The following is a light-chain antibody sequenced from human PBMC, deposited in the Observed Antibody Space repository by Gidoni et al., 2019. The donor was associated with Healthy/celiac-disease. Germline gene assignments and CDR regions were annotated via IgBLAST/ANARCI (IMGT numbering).Light chain of an antibody. CDR3: NSRDSSGNLYV. CDR2: GKN. CDR1: SLRSYY. V-gene: IGLV3-19*01. J-gene: IGLJ1*01. Sequence: SSELTQDPAVSVALGQTVGITCQGDSLRSYYASWYQRKPGQAPVLVIYGKNNRPSGIPDRFSGSSSGNTASLTITGAQAEDEADYYCNSRDSSGNLYVFGTGTKVTVL.